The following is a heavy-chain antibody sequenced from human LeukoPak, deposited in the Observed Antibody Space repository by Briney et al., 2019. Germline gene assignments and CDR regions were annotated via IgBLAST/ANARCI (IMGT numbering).Heavy chain of an antibody. CDR1: GGSISSYY. J-gene: IGHJ4*02. Sequence: SETLSLTCTVSGGSISSYYWSWIRQPPGKGLEWIGYIYYSGSTNYNPSLKSRVTISVDTSKNQFSLKLSSVTAADTAVYYCARAHDAGSIAAAGRLDYWGQGTLVTVS. CDR2: IYYSGST. CDR3: ARAHDAGSIAAAGRLDY. D-gene: IGHD6-13*01. V-gene: IGHV4-59*01.